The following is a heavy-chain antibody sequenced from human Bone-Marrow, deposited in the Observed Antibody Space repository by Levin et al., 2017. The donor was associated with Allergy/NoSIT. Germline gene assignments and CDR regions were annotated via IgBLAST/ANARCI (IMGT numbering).Heavy chain of an antibody. CDR2: DYYDGSKQ. V-gene: IGHV3-33*01. J-gene: IGHJ6*03. Sequence: GESLKISCEASGFTFGSHGMHWVRQAPGKGLEWVAVDYYDGSKQYYGDFVEGRFTISRDDSKNTLYLQMNDLRVEDTAVYYCVRDGISYGSESLYFYYHYMDVWGKGTTVTVSS. CDR1: GFTFGSHG. D-gene: IGHD3-10*01. CDR3: VRDGISYGSESLYFYYHYMDV.